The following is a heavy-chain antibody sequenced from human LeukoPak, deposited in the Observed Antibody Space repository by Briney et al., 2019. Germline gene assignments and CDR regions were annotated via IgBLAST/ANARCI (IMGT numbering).Heavy chain of an antibody. CDR3: ARVGLRDYGGLETAFDI. Sequence: GESLKISCKGSGYSFTSYWIGWVRQMPGKGLEWMGIIYSGDSDTRYSPSFQGQVTISADKSISTAYLQWSSLKASDTAMYYCARVGLRDYGGLETAFDIWGQGTMVTVSS. CDR1: GYSFTSYW. V-gene: IGHV5-51*01. CDR2: IYSGDSDT. J-gene: IGHJ3*02. D-gene: IGHD4-23*01.